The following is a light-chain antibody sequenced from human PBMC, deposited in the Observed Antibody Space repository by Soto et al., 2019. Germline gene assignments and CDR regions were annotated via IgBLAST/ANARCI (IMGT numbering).Light chain of an antibody. V-gene: IGLV2-23*01. CDR3: CSYAGSSTPQVV. J-gene: IGLJ2*01. CDR2: EGS. Sequence: QSALTQPASVSGSRGQSITISCTGTCSDVGSYNLVSWYQQHPGKAPKLMIYEGSKRPSGVSNRFSGSKSGNTASLTISGLQAEDEADYYCCSYAGSSTPQVVFGGGTKLTVL. CDR1: CSDVGSYNL.